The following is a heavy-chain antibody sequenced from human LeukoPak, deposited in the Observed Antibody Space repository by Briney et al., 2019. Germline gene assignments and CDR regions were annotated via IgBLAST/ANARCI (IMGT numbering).Heavy chain of an antibody. CDR1: GFTFSSYC. J-gene: IGHJ4*02. Sequence: GGSLRLSCAASGFTFSSYCMNWVRQAPGKGLEWVSSISSSSSYIYYADSVKGRFTISRDNAKNSLYLQMNSLRAEDTAVYYCARTKVAVAGSFDYWGQGTLVTVSS. CDR3: ARTKVAVAGSFDY. D-gene: IGHD6-19*01. V-gene: IGHV3-21*01. CDR2: ISSSSSYI.